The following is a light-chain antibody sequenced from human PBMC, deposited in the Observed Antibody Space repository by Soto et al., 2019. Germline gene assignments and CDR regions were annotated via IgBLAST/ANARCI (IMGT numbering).Light chain of an antibody. CDR2: DAS. CDR1: QSVSSN. Sequence: EIVMTPYPDTLSVSPGERATLSCRASQSVSSNLAWYQQKPGQAPRLLIYDASNRATGVPARFSGSGSGTDFTLTITTLEPEDFAVYFCQQRANWPPVTFGQGTKV. CDR3: QQRANWPPVT. V-gene: IGKV3-11*01. J-gene: IGKJ1*01.